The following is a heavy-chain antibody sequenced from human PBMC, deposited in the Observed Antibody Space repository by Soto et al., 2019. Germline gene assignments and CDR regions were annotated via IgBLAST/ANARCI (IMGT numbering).Heavy chain of an antibody. CDR1: GFTFSSYG. Sequence: GGSLRLSCAASGFTFSSYGMHWVRQAPGKGLEWVGRIKSKTDGGTTDYAAPVKGRFTISRDDSKNTLYLQMNSLKTEDTAVYYCTTDRFSGSYLVAFDIWGQGTMVTVAS. CDR3: TTDRFSGSYLVAFDI. CDR2: IKSKTDGGTT. D-gene: IGHD1-26*01. J-gene: IGHJ3*02. V-gene: IGHV3-15*01.